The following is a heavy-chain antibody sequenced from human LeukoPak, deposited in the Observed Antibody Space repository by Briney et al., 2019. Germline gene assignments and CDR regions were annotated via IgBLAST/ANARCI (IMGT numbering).Heavy chain of an antibody. CDR1: GFTFSSYA. CDR2: IRDSGSST. J-gene: IGHJ4*02. V-gene: IGHV3-23*01. CDR3: AKYGPQDSGSSHFDY. Sequence: GGALRLSCATSGFTFSSYAMSWVRQAPGKGLEWVSAIRDSGSSTHYADSVKGRFTTSRDNSKNTLFLQMNSLRAEDTAIYYCAKYGPQDSGSSHFDYWGQGALVTVSS. D-gene: IGHD1-26*01.